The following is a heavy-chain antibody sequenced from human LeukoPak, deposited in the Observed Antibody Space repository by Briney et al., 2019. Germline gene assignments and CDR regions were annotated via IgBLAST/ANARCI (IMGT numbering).Heavy chain of an antibody. Sequence: SETLSLTCAVYGGSFSGYYWSWIRQPPGKGLEWIGYIYYSGSTNYNPSLKSRVTISVDTSKNQFPPKLSSVTAADTAVYYCASVYCSSTSCYFDYWGQGTLVTVSS. V-gene: IGHV4-59*01. CDR1: GGSFSGYY. D-gene: IGHD2-2*01. CDR3: ASVYCSSTSCYFDY. CDR2: IYYSGST. J-gene: IGHJ4*02.